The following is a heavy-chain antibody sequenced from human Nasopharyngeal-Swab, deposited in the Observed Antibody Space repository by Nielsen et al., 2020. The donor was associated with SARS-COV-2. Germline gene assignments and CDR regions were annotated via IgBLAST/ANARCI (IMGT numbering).Heavy chain of an antibody. CDR1: GGSMNSYT. D-gene: IGHD6-19*01. CDR3: AGMEAVSYGGLDV. Sequence: SETLSLTCRVSGGSMNSYTWTWIRQPPGKGLEWMGYVYFSGSSNYNPSLKSRLTISVDTARNQFSLKLTSVTAADTVVYYCAGMEAVSYGGLDVWGQGTTVTVSS. J-gene: IGHJ6*02. CDR2: VYFSGSS. V-gene: IGHV4-59*01.